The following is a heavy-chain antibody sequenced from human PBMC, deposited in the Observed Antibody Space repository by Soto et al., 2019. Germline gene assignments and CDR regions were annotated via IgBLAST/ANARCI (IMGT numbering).Heavy chain of an antibody. CDR3: ARGQRSPPYYDFWSGGKGNNWFDP. V-gene: IGHV1-8*01. CDR2: MNPNSGNT. CDR1: GYTFTSYD. J-gene: IGHJ5*02. Sequence: ASVNVSCQTSGYTFTSYDSNWVRQATGQGLEWMGWMNPNSGNTGYAQEFQGRVTMTRNTSISTAYMELSSLRSEDTAVYYCARGQRSPPYYDFWSGGKGNNWFDPWGQGTLVTVSS. D-gene: IGHD3-3*01.